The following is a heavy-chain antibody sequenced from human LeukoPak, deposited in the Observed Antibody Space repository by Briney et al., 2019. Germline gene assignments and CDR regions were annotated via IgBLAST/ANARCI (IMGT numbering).Heavy chain of an antibody. CDR3: ARDRGGAVTVY. D-gene: IGHD1-26*01. CDR2: INPISGGT. CDR1: GYTFTAYY. V-gene: IGHV1-2*02. Sequence: GASVKVSCKASGYTFTAYYIHWVRQAPGQGLEWMGWINPISGGTDYARKFQGRVTVTRDTSISTTYMELNSLRSDDTAVYYCARDRGGAVTVYWGQGTLVTVSS. J-gene: IGHJ4*02.